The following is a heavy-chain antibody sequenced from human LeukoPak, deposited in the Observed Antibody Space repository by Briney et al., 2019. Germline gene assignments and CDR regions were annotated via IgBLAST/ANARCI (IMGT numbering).Heavy chain of an antibody. CDR3: ARLSVLVPCSTTICPPGSIIY. V-gene: IGHV5-51*01. CDR1: GYIFTSYW. J-gene: IGHJ4*02. Sequence: GESLKISCKGSGYIFTSYWIGWVRQTSGKGLEWIGIIDPSDSDITYSPSFQGRVTISADKSIGTAYLQWSSLEASDTAMYYCARLSVLVPCSTTICPPGSIIYWGQGTLVTVSS. CDR2: IDPSDSDI. D-gene: IGHD2-2*01.